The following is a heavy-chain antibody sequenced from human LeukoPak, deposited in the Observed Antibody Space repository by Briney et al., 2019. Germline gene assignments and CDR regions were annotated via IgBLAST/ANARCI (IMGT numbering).Heavy chain of an antibody. CDR3: ARIPRYCSSTSCYRNDY. D-gene: IGHD2-2*01. CDR2: INPNSGGT. CDR1: GYTFTGYY. J-gene: IGHJ4*02. V-gene: IGHV1-2*02. Sequence: ASVKVSCKASGYTFTGYYMHWVRLAPGQGREWMGWINPNSGGTNYAQKFQGRVTMTRDTSISTAYMELSRLRSDDTAVYYCARIPRYCSSTSCYRNDYWGQGTLLTVSS.